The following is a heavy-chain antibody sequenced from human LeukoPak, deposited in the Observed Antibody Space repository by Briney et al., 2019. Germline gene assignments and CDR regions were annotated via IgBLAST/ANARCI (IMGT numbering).Heavy chain of an antibody. CDR3: ARSPNTVTRQDLDY. CDR2: IWYDGSYK. J-gene: IGHJ4*02. CDR1: GFTFRSYG. D-gene: IGHD4-17*01. V-gene: IGHV3-33*08. Sequence: PGGSLRLSCADSGFTFRSYGMHWVRQAPGKGLEWVAVIWYDGSYKYYADAVRGRFTISRDNSKNTLYLQMNSLRAEDTAVYYCARSPNTVTRQDLDYWGQGTLVTVSS.